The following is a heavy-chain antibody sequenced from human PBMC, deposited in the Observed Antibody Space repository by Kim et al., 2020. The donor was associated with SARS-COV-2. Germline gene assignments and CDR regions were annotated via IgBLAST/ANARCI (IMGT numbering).Heavy chain of an antibody. CDR1: GGSISSGGYY. J-gene: IGHJ6*02. Sequence: SETLSLTCTVSGGSISSGGYYWSWIRQHPGKGLEWIGYIYYSGSTYYNPSLKSRVTISVDTSKNQFSLKLSSVTAADTAVYYCARIPSGSYWVGYYYYGMDVWGQGTTVTVSS. CDR3: ARIPSGSYWVGYYYYGMDV. D-gene: IGHD1-26*01. CDR2: IYYSGST. V-gene: IGHV4-31*03.